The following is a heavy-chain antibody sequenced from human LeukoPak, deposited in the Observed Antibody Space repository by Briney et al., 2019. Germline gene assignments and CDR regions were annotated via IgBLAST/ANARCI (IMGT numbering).Heavy chain of an antibody. CDR3: ARGYCSSTSCYFDY. V-gene: IGHV3-74*01. CDR1: GFTFSNYW. J-gene: IGHJ4*02. Sequence: PGGSLRLPCAASGFTFSNYWMHWVRQAPGKGLVWVSRISSDGSSTSYADSVKGRFTISRDNAKNTLYLQMNSLRAEDTALYYCARGYCSSTSCYFDYWGQGTLVTVSS. D-gene: IGHD2-2*01. CDR2: ISSDGSST.